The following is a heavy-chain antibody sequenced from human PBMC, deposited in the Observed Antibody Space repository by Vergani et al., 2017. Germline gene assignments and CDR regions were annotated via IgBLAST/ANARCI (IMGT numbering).Heavy chain of an antibody. V-gene: IGHV4-34*01. J-gene: IGHJ6*03. Sequence: QVQLQQWGAGLLKPSETLSLTCAVYGGSFSGYYWSWIRQPPGKGLEWIGEINHSGSTNYNPSLKSRVTISVDTSKNQFSLKLSSVTAAVTAVYYCAREVAARRYYYYDIDVWGKGTTVTVSS. CDR1: GGSFSGYY. D-gene: IGHD6-6*01. CDR3: AREVAARRYYYYDIDV. CDR2: INHSGST.